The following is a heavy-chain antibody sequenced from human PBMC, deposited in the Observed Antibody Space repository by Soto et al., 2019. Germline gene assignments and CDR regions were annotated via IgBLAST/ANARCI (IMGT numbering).Heavy chain of an antibody. CDR2: IFSNDDK. J-gene: IGHJ4*02. D-gene: IGHD3-9*01. CDR3: VPWSTGTYGTIFCDY. CDR1: GLSLSTAKLG. Sequence: SGPTLVNPTETLPLTCTVSGLSLSTAKLGVSWIRQPPGKALEWLAHIFSNDDKSYSTSLDRRLTISKDTSKSQVVLTMTNLDPVDSGTYYCVPWSTGTYGTIFCDYWGLGTLVTVYS. V-gene: IGHV2-26*01.